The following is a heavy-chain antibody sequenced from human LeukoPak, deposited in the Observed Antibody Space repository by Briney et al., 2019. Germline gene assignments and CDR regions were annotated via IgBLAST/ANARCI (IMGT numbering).Heavy chain of an antibody. J-gene: IGHJ4*02. CDR3: ARVVTMVRGVIAFDY. CDR1: GGSISSNY. Sequence: SETLSLTCTVSGGSISSNYWSWFRQPPGKGLEWIGYIYYSGTTNYNPSLKSRVTISVDTSKNQFSLKLSSVTAADTAVYYCARVVTMVRGVIAFDYWGQGTLVTVSS. CDR2: IYYSGTT. D-gene: IGHD3-10*01. V-gene: IGHV4-59*01.